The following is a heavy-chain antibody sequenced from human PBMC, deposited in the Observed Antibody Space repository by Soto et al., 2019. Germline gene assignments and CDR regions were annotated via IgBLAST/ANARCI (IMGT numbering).Heavy chain of an antibody. V-gene: IGHV3-9*01. J-gene: IGHJ6*02. CDR1: GFTFDDYA. CDR3: AKGRGYYYYGMDV. Sequence: GGSLRLSCAASGFTFDDYAMHWVLQAPWKGLEWVSGISWNSGSIGYADSVKGRFTISRDNAKNSLYLQMNSLRAEVTALYYCAKGRGYYYYGMDVWGQGTTVTVSS. CDR2: ISWNSGSI.